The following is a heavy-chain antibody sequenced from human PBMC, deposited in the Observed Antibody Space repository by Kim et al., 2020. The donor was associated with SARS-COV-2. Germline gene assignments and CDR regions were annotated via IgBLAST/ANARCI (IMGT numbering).Heavy chain of an antibody. D-gene: IGHD3-9*01. CDR3: VKDISPRYFDFLDAFDI. V-gene: IGHV3-64D*06. Sequence: VKGRFTISRDNSRNTLYLQMGSLRAEDTAVYYCVKDISPRYFDFLDAFDIWGQGTMVTVSS. J-gene: IGHJ3*02.